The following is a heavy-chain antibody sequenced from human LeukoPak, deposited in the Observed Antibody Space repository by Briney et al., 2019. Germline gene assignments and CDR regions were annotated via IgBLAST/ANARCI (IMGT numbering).Heavy chain of an antibody. V-gene: IGHV3-21*01. J-gene: IGHJ4*02. CDR1: GFTFSSYS. CDR3: ARDGGDCSGGSCYKGDFDY. Sequence: GGSLRLSCAASGFTFSSYSMNWVRQAPGKGLEWVSSISSSSSYIYYADSVKGRFTISRDNAKNSLYLQMNSLRAEDTAVYYRARDGGDCSGGSCYKGDFDYWGQGTLVTVSS. D-gene: IGHD2-15*01. CDR2: ISSSSSYI.